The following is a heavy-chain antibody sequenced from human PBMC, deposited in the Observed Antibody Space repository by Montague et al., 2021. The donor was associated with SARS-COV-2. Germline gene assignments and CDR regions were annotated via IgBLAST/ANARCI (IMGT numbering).Heavy chain of an antibody. CDR3: ARDLPPSRPRNPV. J-gene: IGHJ4*02. D-gene: IGHD2/OR15-2a*01. V-gene: IGHV4-59*01. Sequence: SETLSLTCTVSGGSISSYYWSWIRQPPGKGLEWIGYIYYSGSTNYNPSLKSRVTISVDTSKNQFSLRLSSVTAADPAVYYCARDLPPSRPRNPVWGQGTLVTVSS. CDR2: IYYSGST. CDR1: GGSISSYY.